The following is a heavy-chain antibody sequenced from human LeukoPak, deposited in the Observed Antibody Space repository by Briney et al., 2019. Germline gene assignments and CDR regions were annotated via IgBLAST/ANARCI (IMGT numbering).Heavy chain of an antibody. CDR1: GFTFSSYT. D-gene: IGHD6-19*01. V-gene: IGHV3-23*01. CDR2: ISGSGGST. Sequence: GGSLRLSCAASGFTFSSYTMSWVRQAPGKGLEWVSAISGSGGSTYYADSVKGRFTISRDNSKNTLYLQMNSLRAEDTAVYYCARQYSSGWYADYWGQGTLVTVSS. J-gene: IGHJ4*02. CDR3: ARQYSSGWYADY.